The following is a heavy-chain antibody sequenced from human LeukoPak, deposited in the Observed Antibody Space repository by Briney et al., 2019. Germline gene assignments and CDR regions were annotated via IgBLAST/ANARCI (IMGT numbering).Heavy chain of an antibody. CDR1: GFTFDDYA. Sequence: PGGSLRLSCAASGFTFDDYAMHWVRQAPGKGREGVSLISGDGGSTYYADSVKGRFTISRDNSKNSLYLQMNSLRTEDTALYYCAKDRTQQLVLGWFDPWGQGTLVTVSS. J-gene: IGHJ5*02. CDR3: AKDRTQQLVLGWFDP. D-gene: IGHD6-13*01. CDR2: ISGDGGST. V-gene: IGHV3-43*02.